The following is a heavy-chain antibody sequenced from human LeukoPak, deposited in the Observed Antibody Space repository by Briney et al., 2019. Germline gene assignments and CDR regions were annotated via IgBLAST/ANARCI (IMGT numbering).Heavy chain of an antibody. CDR3: ARDRGHDYVWGSYRSLLPEGLMDV. Sequence: SETLSLTCTVSGGSISSSSYYWGWIRQPPGKGLEWIGSIYYSGSTYYNPSLKSRVTISVDTSKNQFSLKLSSVTAADTAVYYCARDRGHDYVWGSYRSLLPEGLMDVWGKGTTVTVSS. V-gene: IGHV4-39*07. CDR2: IYYSGST. CDR1: GGSISSSSYY. D-gene: IGHD3-16*02. J-gene: IGHJ6*03.